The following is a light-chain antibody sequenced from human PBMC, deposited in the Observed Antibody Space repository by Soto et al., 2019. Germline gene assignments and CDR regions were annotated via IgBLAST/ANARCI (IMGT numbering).Light chain of an antibody. V-gene: IGKV3-15*01. CDR2: GAS. CDR3: QQYNSWPRT. J-gene: IGKJ1*01. Sequence: EIVLTQSPGTLSVYPGERATLSCRASQSVSSSRLAWYQQKPGQAPRLLIHGASTRATGVQARFSGSASGTEFTLTISSLQSEDFAVYYCQQYNSWPRTFGQGTKVEIK. CDR1: QSVSSS.